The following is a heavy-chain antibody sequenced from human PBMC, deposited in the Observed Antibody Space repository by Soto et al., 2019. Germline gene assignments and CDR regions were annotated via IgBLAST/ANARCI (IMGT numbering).Heavy chain of an antibody. Sequence: PETLSLTCTVSGGSISSYYWSWIRQPPGKGLEWIGYIYYSGSTNYNPSLKSRVTISVDTSKNQFSLKLSSVTAADTAVYYCARRWGRSFDYWGQGTLVTVS. D-gene: IGHD2-15*01. J-gene: IGHJ4*02. CDR3: ARRWGRSFDY. V-gene: IGHV4-59*08. CDR2: IYYSGST. CDR1: GGSISSYY.